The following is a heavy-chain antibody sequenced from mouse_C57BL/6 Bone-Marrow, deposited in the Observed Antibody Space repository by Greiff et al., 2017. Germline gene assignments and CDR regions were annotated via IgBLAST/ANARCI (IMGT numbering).Heavy chain of an antibody. V-gene: IGHV1-59*01. CDR2: IDPSDSYT. J-gene: IGHJ4*01. D-gene: IGHD2-2*01. CDR1: GYTFTSYW. Sequence: VQLQQPGAELVRPGTSVKLSCKASGYTFTSYWMHWVKQRPGQGLEWIGVIDPSDSYTNYNQKFTGKATLTVDTSSSTAYMQLSRLTSEDSAVYYCARVTDGYDKGYAMDYWGQGTSVTVSS. CDR3: ARVTDGYDKGYAMDY.